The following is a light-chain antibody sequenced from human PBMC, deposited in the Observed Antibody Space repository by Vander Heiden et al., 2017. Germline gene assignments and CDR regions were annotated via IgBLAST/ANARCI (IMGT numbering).Light chain of an antibody. CDR2: DVS. J-gene: IGLJ2*01. Sequence: QSPLTQPASVSGSPGPSIPISCPGTNSDVGGYRYGSWYQQYPGKAPKLMIYDVSNRPSGVSNRFAGSKSGNTASLTISGLHAEDEADYYCSSYTSSSTLVFGGGTKLTVL. V-gene: IGLV2-14*01. CDR1: NSDVGGYRY. CDR3: SSYTSSSTLV.